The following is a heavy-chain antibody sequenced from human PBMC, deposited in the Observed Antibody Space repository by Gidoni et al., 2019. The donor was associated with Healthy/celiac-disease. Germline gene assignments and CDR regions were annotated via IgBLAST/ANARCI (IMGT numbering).Heavy chain of an antibody. J-gene: IGHJ3*02. CDR3: ARVKDRCSGGSCYLDAFDI. D-gene: IGHD2-15*01. CDR2: ISSSSSYI. CDR1: GFTFSSYS. V-gene: IGHV3-21*01. Sequence: EVQLVESGGGLVKPGGSLRLSCAASGFTFSSYSMNWVRQAPGKGLEWVSSISSSSSYIYYADSVKGRFTISRDNAKNSLYLQMNSLRAEDTAVYYCARVKDRCSGGSCYLDAFDIWGQGTMVTVSS.